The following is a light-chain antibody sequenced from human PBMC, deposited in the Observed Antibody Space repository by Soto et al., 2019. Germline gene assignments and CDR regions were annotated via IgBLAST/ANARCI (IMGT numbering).Light chain of an antibody. Sequence: QSALTQPRSVSGSPGQSVTISCTGTSSDVGAYNYVSWYQHHPGKAPKVMIYDVSERPSGVPDRFSGSKSDNKASLTISGLQAEDEADYYCSYAGSYSWVFGGGTQLTVL. CDR3: CSYAGSYSWV. V-gene: IGLV2-11*01. CDR1: SSDVGAYNY. J-gene: IGLJ3*02. CDR2: DVS.